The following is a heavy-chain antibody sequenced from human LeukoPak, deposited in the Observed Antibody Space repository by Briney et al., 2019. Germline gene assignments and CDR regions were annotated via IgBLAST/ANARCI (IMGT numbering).Heavy chain of an antibody. CDR1: GYSFTSYW. Sequence: GESLKISCKGSGYSFTSYWIGWVRQMPGKGLEWMGIIYPGDSDTRYSPSFQGQVTISADKSVSTAYLQWSSLKASDTAMYYCARFAAVYCSGGSCYAPYGMDVWGQGTTVTVSS. D-gene: IGHD2-15*01. J-gene: IGHJ6*02. CDR2: IYPGDSDT. V-gene: IGHV5-51*01. CDR3: ARFAAVYCSGGSCYAPYGMDV.